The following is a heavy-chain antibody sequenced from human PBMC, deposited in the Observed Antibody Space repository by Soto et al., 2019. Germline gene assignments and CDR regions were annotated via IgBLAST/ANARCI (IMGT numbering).Heavy chain of an antibody. V-gene: IGHV3-53*01. CDR2: IYSGGST. CDR1: GFTVSSNY. Sequence: GGSLRLSCAASGFTVSSNYMSWVRQAPGKGLEWVSVIYSGGSTYYADSVKGRFTISRDNSKNTLYLQMNSLRAEDTAVYYCARWGGSYPTYYFDYWGQGTLVTVSS. CDR3: ARWGGSYPTYYFDY. D-gene: IGHD1-26*01. J-gene: IGHJ4*02.